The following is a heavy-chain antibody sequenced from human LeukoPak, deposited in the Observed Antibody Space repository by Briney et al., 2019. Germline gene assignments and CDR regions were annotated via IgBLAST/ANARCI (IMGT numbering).Heavy chain of an antibody. D-gene: IGHD6-19*01. Sequence: AESFALTWSVIGMAFSAYYWKWTRQSPGKGLEWIGEINYGGSTKYTPSLEGRGTILIDTSKNQFSLKLTSVTAADTAVYYCARGFPPGSCSSGSHAFDVWGQGTMVTVSS. V-gene: IGHV4-34*01. CDR1: GMAFSAYY. J-gene: IGHJ3*01. CDR2: INYGGST. CDR3: ARGFPPGSCSSGSHAFDV.